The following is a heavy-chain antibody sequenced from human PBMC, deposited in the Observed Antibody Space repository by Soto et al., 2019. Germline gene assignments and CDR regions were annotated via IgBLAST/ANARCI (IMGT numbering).Heavy chain of an antibody. D-gene: IGHD2-15*01. CDR3: ARLYCSGGSCYWSAFDI. CDR2: MNPNSGNT. CDR1: GYTFTSYD. V-gene: IGHV1-8*01. Sequence: GASVKVSCTASGYTFTSYDINWVRQATGQGLEWMGWMNPNSGNTGYAQKFQGRVTMTRNTSISTAYMELSSLRSEDTAVYYCARLYCSGGSCYWSAFDIWGQGTMVTVSS. J-gene: IGHJ3*02.